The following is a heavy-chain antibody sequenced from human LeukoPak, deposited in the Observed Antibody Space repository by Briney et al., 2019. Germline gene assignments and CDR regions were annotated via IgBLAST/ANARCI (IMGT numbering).Heavy chain of an antibody. CDR2: ISYDGSNK. CDR3: ARAVAGTLRLLLDY. CDR1: GFTFSSYA. V-gene: IGHV3-30-3*01. J-gene: IGHJ4*02. D-gene: IGHD6-19*01. Sequence: GGSLRLSCAASGFTFSSYAMHWVRQAPGKGLEWVAVISYDGSNKYYADSVKGRFTISRDNSKNTLYLQMNSLRAEDTAVYYCARAVAGTLRLLLDYWGQGTLVTVSS.